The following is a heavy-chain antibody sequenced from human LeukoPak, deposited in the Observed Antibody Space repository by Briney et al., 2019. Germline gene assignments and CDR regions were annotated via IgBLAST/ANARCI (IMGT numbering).Heavy chain of an antibody. J-gene: IGHJ6*02. CDR1: GGSISSSSYY. CDR3: AGEYSSSSEYGMDV. CDR2: IYYSGST. D-gene: IGHD6-6*01. V-gene: IGHV4-39*02. Sequence: SETLSLTCTVSGGSISSSSYYWGWIRQPPGKGLEWIGSIYYSGSTYYNPSLKSRVTISVDTSKNQFSLKLSSVTAADTAVYYCAGEYSSSSEYGMDVWGQGTTVTVSS.